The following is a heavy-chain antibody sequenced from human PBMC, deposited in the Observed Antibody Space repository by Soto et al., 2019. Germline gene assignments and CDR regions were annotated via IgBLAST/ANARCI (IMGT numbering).Heavy chain of an antibody. CDR2: ISYDGSNK. CDR3: ANSGAYCSGGSCPHGY. V-gene: IGHV3-30*18. D-gene: IGHD2-15*01. CDR1: GFTFSSYG. J-gene: IGHJ4*02. Sequence: GGSLRLSCAASGFTFSSYGMHWVRQAPGKGLEWVAVISYDGSNKYYADSVKGRFTISRDNSKNTLYLQMNSLRAEDTAVYYCANSGAYCSGGSCPHGYWGQGTLVTVSS.